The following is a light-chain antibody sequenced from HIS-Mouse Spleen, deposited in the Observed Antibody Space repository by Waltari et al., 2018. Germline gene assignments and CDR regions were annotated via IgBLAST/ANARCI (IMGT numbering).Light chain of an antibody. J-gene: IGLJ2*01. CDR3: QVWDSSSDHVV. Sequence: SYVLTQPPSVSVAPGKTARITCGGNNIGSKSVHWYQQKPGQAPVLVVYGDSDRPSGFPERFSGSNSGNPATLTVSRVEAGDEADYYCQVWDSSSDHVVFGGGTKLTVL. V-gene: IGLV3-21*03. CDR1: NIGSKS. CDR2: GDS.